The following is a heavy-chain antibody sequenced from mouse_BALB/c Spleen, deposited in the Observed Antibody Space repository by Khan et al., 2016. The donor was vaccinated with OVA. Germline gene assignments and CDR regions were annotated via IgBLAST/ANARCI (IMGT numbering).Heavy chain of an antibody. CDR3: ARDRIDY. CDR2: INPTSGYT. Sequence: QVQLKQSGAELAKPGASVKMSCKASGYTFTSYWMHWIKQRPGQGLEWIGYINPTSGYTDYNQKFKDKAPLTADKSSSTAYMQLNSLTSDDSAVYYCARDRIDYWGQGTTLTVSS. V-gene: IGHV1-7*01. J-gene: IGHJ2*01. CDR1: GYTFTSYW.